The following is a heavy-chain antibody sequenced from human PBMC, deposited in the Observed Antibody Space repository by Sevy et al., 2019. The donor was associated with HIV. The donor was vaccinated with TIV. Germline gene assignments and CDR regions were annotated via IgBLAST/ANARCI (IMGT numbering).Heavy chain of an antibody. V-gene: IGHV3-48*01. CDR3: ASDSGSSGWPNYFDY. J-gene: IGHJ4*02. Sequence: GGSLRLSCAASGFTFNNYCMNWVRQVPGKGLQWLSYISRSSRTTYYADSVQGRFTISRDNAKNSLYLQMNSLSADDTAVYYCASDSGSSGWPNYFDYWGQGTLVTVSS. CDR2: ISRSSRTT. CDR1: GFTFNNYC. D-gene: IGHD6-19*01.